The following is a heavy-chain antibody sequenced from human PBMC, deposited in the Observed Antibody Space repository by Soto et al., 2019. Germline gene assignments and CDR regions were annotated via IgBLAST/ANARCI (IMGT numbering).Heavy chain of an antibody. V-gene: IGHV1-2*04. J-gene: IGHJ5*02. CDR2: INPNSGGT. CDR3: ARGMVMITFGGVIADNWFGP. Sequence: VASVKVSCKASGYTFTGYYMHWVRQAPGQGLEWMGWINPNSGGTNYAQKFQGWVTMTRDTSISTAYMELSRLRSDDTAVYYCARGMVMITFGGVIADNWFGPWGQGTLVTVSS. CDR1: GYTFTGYY. D-gene: IGHD3-16*02.